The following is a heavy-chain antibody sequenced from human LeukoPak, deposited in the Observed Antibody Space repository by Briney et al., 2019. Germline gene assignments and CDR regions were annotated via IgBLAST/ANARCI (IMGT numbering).Heavy chain of an antibody. CDR2: INSDGSST. J-gene: IGHJ4*02. CDR1: GFTFSSYW. Sequence: GGSLRLSCAASGFTFSSYWMHWVRQAPGKGLVWVSRINSDGSSTSYADSVKGRFTISRDNAKSTLYLQMNGLRAEDTAAYYCARGHSSSSDYWGQGTLATVSS. V-gene: IGHV3-74*01. CDR3: ARGHSSSSDY. D-gene: IGHD6-6*01.